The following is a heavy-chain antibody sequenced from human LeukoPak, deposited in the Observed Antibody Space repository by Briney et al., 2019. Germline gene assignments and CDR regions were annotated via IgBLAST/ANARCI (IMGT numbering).Heavy chain of an antibody. Sequence: GASVKVSCTASGYTFTSYDINWGRQATGQGLEWMGWMNPNSGNTGYSQKFQGRGTMTRNTSISTAYMELSSLRSEDTAVYYCARFGGSSSSPWGQGTLVTVSS. D-gene: IGHD6-13*01. CDR2: MNPNSGNT. V-gene: IGHV1-8*01. CDR1: GYTFTSYD. J-gene: IGHJ5*02. CDR3: ARFGGSSSSP.